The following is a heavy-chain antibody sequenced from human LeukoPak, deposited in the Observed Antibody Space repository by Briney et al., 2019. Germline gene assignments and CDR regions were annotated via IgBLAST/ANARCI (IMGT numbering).Heavy chain of an antibody. V-gene: IGHV4-61*02. J-gene: IGHJ4*02. CDR1: GGSISSGSYY. CDR2: IYTSGST. Sequence: SQTLSLTCTVSGGSISSGSYYWSWIRHPAGKGLEWIGRIYTSGSTNYNPSLKSRVTISVDTSKNQFSLKLSSVTAADTAVYYCARGRSEDLDYWGQGTLVTVSS. CDR3: ARGRSEDLDY.